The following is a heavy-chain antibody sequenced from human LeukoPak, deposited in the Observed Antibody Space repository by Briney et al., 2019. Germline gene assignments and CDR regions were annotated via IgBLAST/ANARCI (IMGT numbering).Heavy chain of an antibody. CDR3: ARGSGVQVWSSLDY. CDR2: ISSSGSYI. D-gene: IGHD5-18*01. CDR1: GFTFSSYS. Sequence: GGSLRLSRAASGFTFSSYSMNWVRQAPGKGLEWVSSISSSGSYIYYAVSVKGRFTISRDNAKNSLHLQMNSLRAEGTAVYYCARGSGVQVWSSLDYWGQGTLVTVSS. J-gene: IGHJ4*02. V-gene: IGHV3-21*01.